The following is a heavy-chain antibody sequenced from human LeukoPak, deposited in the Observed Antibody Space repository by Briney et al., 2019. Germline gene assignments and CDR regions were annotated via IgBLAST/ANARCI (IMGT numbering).Heavy chain of an antibody. CDR2: IRYDGSNK. CDR3: EKDKELQLVYYYMDV. J-gene: IGHJ6*03. CDR1: GFTFISYG. Sequence: GGSLRLSCAASGFTFISYGMHWVRQAPGRGLEWVAFIRYDGSNKYYADSVKGRFTISIDNSKNTLYLQMNSLRAEDTAVYYCEKDKELQLVYYYMDVCGKGTTVTVSS. D-gene: IGHD6-13*01. V-gene: IGHV3-30*02.